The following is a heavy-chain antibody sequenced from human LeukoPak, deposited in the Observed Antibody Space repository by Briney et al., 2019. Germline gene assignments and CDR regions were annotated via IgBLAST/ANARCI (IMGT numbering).Heavy chain of an antibody. CDR1: GFSFSSYA. Sequence: PGGSLRLSCAASGFSFSSYAMTWVRQAPGKGLEWVSVITGSGGNTYYADSVKGRFTISRDNSKNTLYLQMNSLRGDDTAVYYCAKGRTSFNWWEVLDCWGQGTLVTVSS. J-gene: IGHJ4*02. CDR2: ITGSGGNT. V-gene: IGHV3-23*01. CDR3: AKGRTSFNWWEVLDC. D-gene: IGHD2-8*02.